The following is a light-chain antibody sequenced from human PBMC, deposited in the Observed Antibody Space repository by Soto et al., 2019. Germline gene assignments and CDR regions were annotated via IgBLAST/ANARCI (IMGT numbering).Light chain of an antibody. CDR3: TTGINTLPT. CDR2: DAS. J-gene: IGKJ4*01. Sequence: EIVMTQSPATLSVSPGEGATLSCKASQNVYNNLAWYQQRPGQPPRLLIYDASTRATGISARFSGSGYGTEFTLTISSLQSEDFVVYSGTTGINTLPTFGGGTIVDI. CDR1: QNVYNN. V-gene: IGKV3-15*01.